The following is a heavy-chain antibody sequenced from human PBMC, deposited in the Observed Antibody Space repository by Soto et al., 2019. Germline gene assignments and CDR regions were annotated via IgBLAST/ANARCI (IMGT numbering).Heavy chain of an antibody. J-gene: IGHJ5*02. V-gene: IGHV4-39*01. CDR2: IYYSGNT. Sequence: SETLSLTCTVSGGSIGSSNYYWGWVRQPPGKGLEWIGSIYYSGNTYYNPSLKSRVTMSVDTSKNQFSLRLTSVTAADMAVYYFARRNYDFWSGYSYNWFDPWGQGTLVTVSS. CDR3: ARRNYDFWSGYSYNWFDP. D-gene: IGHD3-3*01. CDR1: GGSIGSSNYY.